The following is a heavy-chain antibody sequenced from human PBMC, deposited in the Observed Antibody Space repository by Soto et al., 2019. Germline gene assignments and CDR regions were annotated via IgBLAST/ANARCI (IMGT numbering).Heavy chain of an antibody. Sequence: LRLSCAASGFTVNNYWMTWVRQAPGKGLEWVATIKEDGSDKYYGDSVQGRFTISRDNAKSSLFLQLSTLRAGDTAVYYCVRARIDYWGQGTLVTVSS. CDR3: VRARIDY. D-gene: IGHD2-15*01. CDR2: IKEDGSDK. V-gene: IGHV3-7*03. CDR1: GFTVNNYW. J-gene: IGHJ4*02.